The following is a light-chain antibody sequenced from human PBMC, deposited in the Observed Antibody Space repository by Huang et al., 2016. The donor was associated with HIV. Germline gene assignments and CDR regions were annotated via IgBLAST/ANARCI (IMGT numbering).Light chain of an antibody. CDR1: QNVRNN. Sequence: EIKMTQSPATLSVSPGGGVTLSCRASQNVRNNLAWYQQKTGQAPRLLIYDTSTRASGIPARCSGSGSGTEFTLTISGLQSEDFAIYYCQQYDKWPPGLTFGGGTKVEI. CDR2: DTS. V-gene: IGKV3D-15*01. J-gene: IGKJ4*01. CDR3: QQYDKWPPGLT.